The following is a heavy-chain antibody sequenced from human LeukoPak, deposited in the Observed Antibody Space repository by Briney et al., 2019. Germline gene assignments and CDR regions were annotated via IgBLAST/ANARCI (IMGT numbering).Heavy chain of an antibody. CDR2: MNPNSGNT. CDR3: TTDGPYSGSYH. J-gene: IGHJ5*02. V-gene: IGHV1-8*03. CDR1: GYTFTSYD. D-gene: IGHD1-26*01. Sequence: ASVKVSCKASGYTFTSYDINWVRQATGQGLEWMGWMNPNSGNTGYAQKFQGRVTITRNTSISTAYMELSSLRSEDTAVYYCTTDGPYSGSYHWGQGTLVTVSS.